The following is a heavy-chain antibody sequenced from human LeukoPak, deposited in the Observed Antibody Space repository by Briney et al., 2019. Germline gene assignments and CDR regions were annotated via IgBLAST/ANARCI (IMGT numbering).Heavy chain of an antibody. D-gene: IGHD6-19*01. CDR2: IYSDGNT. Sequence: GGSLRLSCAVSGFTVSSIYMTWVRQAPGKGLEWVSSIYSDGNTYYADSVKGRFTLSRDSSRKTLYLQMNDLRVEDTAVYYCAGDTHSSSWYDHWGQGTLVTVSS. J-gene: IGHJ5*02. CDR3: AGDTHSSSWYDH. V-gene: IGHV3-53*01. CDR1: GFTVSSIY.